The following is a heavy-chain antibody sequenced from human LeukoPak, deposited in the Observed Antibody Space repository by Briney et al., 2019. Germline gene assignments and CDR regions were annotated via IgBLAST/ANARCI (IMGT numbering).Heavy chain of an antibody. J-gene: IGHJ3*02. CDR2: IYHTGNT. V-gene: IGHV4-59*01. CDR3: ARALTYSSSSVSAFDI. CDR1: GGSMSNYY. Sequence: SETLSLTCTVSGGSMSNYYWTWIRQPPGKGLEYIGYIYHTGNTYDNPSLRSRVTISRDASKNQFSLKLSSVTAAGTAVYYCARALTYSSSSVSAFDIWGQGTKVTVSS. D-gene: IGHD6-13*01.